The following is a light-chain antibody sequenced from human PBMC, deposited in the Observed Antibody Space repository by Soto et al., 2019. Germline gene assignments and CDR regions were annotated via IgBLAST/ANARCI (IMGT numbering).Light chain of an antibody. CDR3: QQSYGSPRT. CDR1: QSISTY. Sequence: DIQMTQSPSSLSASVGDRVTITCRASQSISTYLHWYQQKPGKAPKLLIYSASSLQSGVPSRFSGSGSETEFTLTISSLQPEDFATYYCQQSYGSPRTFGGGTKVEIK. CDR2: SAS. J-gene: IGKJ4*01. V-gene: IGKV1-39*01.